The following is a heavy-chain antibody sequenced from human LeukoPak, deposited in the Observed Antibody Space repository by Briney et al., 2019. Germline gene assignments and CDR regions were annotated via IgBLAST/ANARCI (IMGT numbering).Heavy chain of an antibody. V-gene: IGHV4-39*01. J-gene: IGHJ4*02. D-gene: IGHD3-22*01. CDR2: IYYSGST. Sequence: SETLSLTCTVSGGSISSSSYYWGWLRQLPGKGLAWIGSIYYSGSTYYNPSLKSRVTISVDTSKNQFSLKLSSVTAADTAVYYCDGGDSSGYSFDPVFDYWGQGTLVTVSS. CDR1: GGSISSSSYY. CDR3: DGGDSSGYSFDPVFDY.